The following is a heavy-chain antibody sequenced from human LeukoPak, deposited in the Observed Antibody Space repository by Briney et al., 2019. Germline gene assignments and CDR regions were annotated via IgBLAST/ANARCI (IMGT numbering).Heavy chain of an antibody. Sequence: GASVKISCKASGGTFSSYAISWVRQAPGHGLEWMGRIIPIFGTANYAQKFQGRVTITTDESTSTAYMELSSLRSEDTAVYYCARDYGDYVNWFDPWGQGTLVTVSS. J-gene: IGHJ5*02. CDR3: ARDYGDYVNWFDP. D-gene: IGHD4-17*01. V-gene: IGHV1-69*05. CDR2: IIPIFGTA. CDR1: GGTFSSYA.